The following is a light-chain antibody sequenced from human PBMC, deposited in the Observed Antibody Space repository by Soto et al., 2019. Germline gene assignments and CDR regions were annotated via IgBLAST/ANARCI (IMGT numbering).Light chain of an antibody. CDR3: SSDTSSSTVV. Sequence: QSVLTQPASVSGSPGQPITISCTGTSSDVGGYNYVSWHHQHLGKAPILMIYDVSNRPSGVSKRFSGSKSGNTASLTISGLQAEDEADYYCSSDTSSSTVVFGGGTQLTVL. J-gene: IGLJ2*01. V-gene: IGLV2-14*03. CDR2: DVS. CDR1: SSDVGGYNY.